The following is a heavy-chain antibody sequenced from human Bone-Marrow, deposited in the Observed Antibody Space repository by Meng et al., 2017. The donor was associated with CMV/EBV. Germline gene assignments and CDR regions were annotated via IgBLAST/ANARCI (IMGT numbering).Heavy chain of an antibody. CDR1: GGSISSYY. Sequence: ESLKISCPVSGGSISSYYWSWIRQPPGKGLEWIGYIYYRGSTNYNPSQKSRVTISVDTSKNQFSLKLSSVTAADTAVYYCARVALYYYGSGSPLPETNYYYGMDVWGQGTTVTVSS. CDR2: IYYRGST. J-gene: IGHJ6*01. CDR3: ARVALYYYGSGSPLPETNYYYGMDV. V-gene: IGHV4-59*01. D-gene: IGHD3-10*01.